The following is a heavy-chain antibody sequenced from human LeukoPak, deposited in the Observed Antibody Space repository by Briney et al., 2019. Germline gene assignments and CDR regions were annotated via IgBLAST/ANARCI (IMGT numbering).Heavy chain of an antibody. J-gene: IGHJ4*02. V-gene: IGHV3-64*01. CDR1: GFTFSSYA. Sequence: GGSLRLSCAASGFTFSSYAMHWVRQAPGKGLEHVSAISSNGGSTYYANSVKGRFTISRDNSKNTLYLQMNSLRAEDTAVYYCAKNEWELPSLCDYWGQGTLVTVSS. CDR2: ISSNGGST. D-gene: IGHD1-26*01. CDR3: AKNEWELPSLCDY.